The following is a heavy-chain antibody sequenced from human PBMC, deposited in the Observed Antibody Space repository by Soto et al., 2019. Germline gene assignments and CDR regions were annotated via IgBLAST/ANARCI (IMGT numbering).Heavy chain of an antibody. CDR2: ISSSSSFI. Sequence: GGSLRLSCAASGFTFSSYSMNWVRQAPGKGLEWVSSISSSSSFIYYADSVKGRFTISRDNAKNSLYLQMYSLRAEDTAVYYCAIAPPDGYASSGYYCEGADAFDIWGQGTMVTVSS. J-gene: IGHJ3*02. CDR1: GFTFSSYS. CDR3: AIAPPDGYASSGYYCEGADAFDI. V-gene: IGHV3-21*01. D-gene: IGHD3-22*01.